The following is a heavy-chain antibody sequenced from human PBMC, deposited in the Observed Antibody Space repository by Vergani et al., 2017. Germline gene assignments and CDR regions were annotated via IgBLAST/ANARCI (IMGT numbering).Heavy chain of an antibody. D-gene: IGHD2-15*01. Sequence: QVQLVESGGGLVKPGGSLRLSCAASGFSFSDHYMTWIRQAPGKGLEWVSYISNSGNTIEYADSVKGRFSISRDNAKSSLFLQMDSLRAEDTAVYYCAKDKRYCSGGSCTPRGYYFDYWGQGTLVTVSS. V-gene: IGHV3-11*01. CDR2: ISNSGNTI. CDR1: GFSFSDHY. CDR3: AKDKRYCSGGSCTPRGYYFDY. J-gene: IGHJ4*02.